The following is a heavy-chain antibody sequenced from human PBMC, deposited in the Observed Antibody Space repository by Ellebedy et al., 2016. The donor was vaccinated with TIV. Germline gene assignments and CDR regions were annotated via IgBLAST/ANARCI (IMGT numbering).Heavy chain of an antibody. CDR1: GFTFSSYA. CDR2: INGSGGST. D-gene: IGHD3-10*01. CDR3: AKQRGGSVYYYGMDV. Sequence: GGSLRLXCAASGFTFSSYAMNWVRQAPGKGLEWVSGINGSGGSTYYADSVKGRLTISRDNSKNTLYLQLNSLRAEDTAIYYCAKQRGGSVYYYGMDVWGQGTTVTVSS. V-gene: IGHV3-23*01. J-gene: IGHJ6*02.